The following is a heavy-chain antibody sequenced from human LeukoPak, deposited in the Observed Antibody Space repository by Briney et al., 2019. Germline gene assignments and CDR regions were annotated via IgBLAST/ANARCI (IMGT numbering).Heavy chain of an antibody. CDR1: GYTFTSYY. Sequence: ASVKVSCKASGYTFTSYYMHWVRQAPGQGLEWMGIINPSGGSTSYAQKFQGRVTMTRDTSTSTVYMELSSLRSEDTAVYYCAREGGHCGGDCFYDYYYGMDVWGQGTTVTVSS. CDR2: INPSGGST. J-gene: IGHJ6*02. D-gene: IGHD2-21*02. CDR3: AREGGHCGGDCFYDYYYGMDV. V-gene: IGHV1-46*01.